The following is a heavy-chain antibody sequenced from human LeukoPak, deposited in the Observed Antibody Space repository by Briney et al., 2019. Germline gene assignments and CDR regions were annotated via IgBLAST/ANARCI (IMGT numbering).Heavy chain of an antibody. CDR2: IYYSGST. V-gene: IGHV4-39*07. J-gene: IGHJ5*02. Sequence: SETLSLACTVSGGSISSSSYYWGWIRQPPGKGLEWIGSIYYSGSTYYNPSLKRRVTISVDTSKNQFSLKLSSVTAADTAVYYCARDGEIVVVPAAIMRRNWFDPWGQGTLVTVSS. D-gene: IGHD2-2*02. CDR3: ARDGEIVVVPAAIMRRNWFDP. CDR1: GGSISSSSYY.